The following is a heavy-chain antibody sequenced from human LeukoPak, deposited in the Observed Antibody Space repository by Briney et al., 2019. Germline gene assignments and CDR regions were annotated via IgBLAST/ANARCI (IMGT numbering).Heavy chain of an antibody. Sequence: PGGSLRLSCAASGFTFSSYAMSWVRQAPGKGLQWVSAISGSGGSTYYADSVKGRFTISRDNSKNTLYLQMNTLRAEDTAVYYCAREKYCTSTDCYHGRFHFNHWGQGTLVTVSS. CDR1: GFTFSSYA. V-gene: IGHV3-23*01. CDR2: ISGSGGST. D-gene: IGHD2-2*01. J-gene: IGHJ4*02. CDR3: AREKYCTSTDCYHGRFHFNH.